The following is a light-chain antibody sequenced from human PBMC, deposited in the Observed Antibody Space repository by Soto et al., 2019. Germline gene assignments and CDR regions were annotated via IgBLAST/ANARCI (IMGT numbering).Light chain of an antibody. CDR3: QQRIRWPLT. V-gene: IGKV3-11*01. CDR2: DAS. Sequence: EIVLTQSPVTLSLSPGERATLSCRASESVNSYLAWYQQKPGQAPRLLIYDASNKATGIPDRFSGSGSGTEFTLTITSLEPEDFAVYYCQQRIRWPLTFGPGTKVDIK. J-gene: IGKJ3*01. CDR1: ESVNSY.